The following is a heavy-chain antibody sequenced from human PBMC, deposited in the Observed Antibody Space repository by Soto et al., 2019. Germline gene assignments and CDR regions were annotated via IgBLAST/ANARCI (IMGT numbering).Heavy chain of an antibody. CDR3: ARGDSSSPNYYYYGMDV. CDR1: GYTFTSYG. V-gene: IGHV1-18*04. D-gene: IGHD6-13*01. CDR2: ISAYNGNT. Sequence: ASVKVSCKASGYTFTSYGISWVRQAPGQGLEWMGWISAYNGNTNYAQKLQGRVTMTTDTSTSTAYMELRSLRSDDTAVYYCARGDSSSPNYYYYGMDVWGQGTTVTVSS. J-gene: IGHJ6*02.